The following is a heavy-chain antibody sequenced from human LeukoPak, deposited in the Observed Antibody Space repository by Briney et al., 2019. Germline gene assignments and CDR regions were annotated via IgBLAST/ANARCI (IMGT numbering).Heavy chain of an antibody. J-gene: IGHJ3*02. CDR3: ARDGMAGTPNAFDM. CDR1: GFFFSTYT. CDR2: ILHDGSDK. D-gene: IGHD6-19*01. Sequence: GGSLRLSCAASGFFFSTYTMDWVRQAPGKGLEWVALILHDGSDKNYADSVKGRFTISRDNSKNTVHLQMNSLRPEDTAVYYCARDGMAGTPNAFDMWGQGTMVTVSS. V-gene: IGHV3-30*04.